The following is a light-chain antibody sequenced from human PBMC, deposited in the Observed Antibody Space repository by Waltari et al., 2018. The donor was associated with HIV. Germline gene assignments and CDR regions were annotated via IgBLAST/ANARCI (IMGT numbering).Light chain of an antibody. CDR3: HQYDKWPMYT. Sequence: EIMLTQSPVILSVSPGGRSTLSCRASQNIKTDLAWYQQKPGQYTKLLIYDASTMTTGTTDRLSGSGSGKDFTLNISSVHSEDFAVYYCHQYDKWPMYTFGQGTKVDMK. V-gene: IGKV3-15*01. CDR2: DAS. CDR1: QNIKTD. J-gene: IGKJ2*01.